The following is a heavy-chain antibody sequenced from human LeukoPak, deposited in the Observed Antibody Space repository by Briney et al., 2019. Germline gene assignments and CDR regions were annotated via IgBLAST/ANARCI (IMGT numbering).Heavy chain of an antibody. V-gene: IGHV3-23*01. CDR3: AKATGTFYYFDY. CDR1: EITLSSHA. CDR2: ISGSGGST. J-gene: IGHJ4*02. Sequence: GGSLRLSCAASEITLSSHAMSWVRQAPGKGLEWVSAISGSGGSTYYADSVKGRFTISRDNSKNTLYLQMNSLRAEDTAVYYCAKATGTFYYFDYWGQGTLVTVSS. D-gene: IGHD1-1*01.